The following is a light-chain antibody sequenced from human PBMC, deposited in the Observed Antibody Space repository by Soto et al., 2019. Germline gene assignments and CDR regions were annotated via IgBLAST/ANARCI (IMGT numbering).Light chain of an antibody. CDR3: QQYNSYPLT. CDR2: EAS. J-gene: IGKJ4*01. CDR1: QSISSW. Sequence: DIQMTQSPSTLSASAGDRVTITCRASQSISSWLAWYQQKPGKAPKLLIHEASSLESGVPSRFSGSGSETEFTLTISSRQPDDFATYYCQQYNSYPLTFGGGTKVEIK. V-gene: IGKV1-5*03.